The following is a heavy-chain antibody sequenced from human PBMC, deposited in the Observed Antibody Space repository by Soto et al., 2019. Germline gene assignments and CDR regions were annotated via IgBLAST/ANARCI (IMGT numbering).Heavy chain of an antibody. CDR2: IYYSGST. CDR3: AGAAYYDFWSGPNDAFDI. CDR1: GGSISSYY. D-gene: IGHD3-3*01. J-gene: IGHJ3*02. V-gene: IGHV4-59*01. Sequence: SETLSLTCTVSGGSISSYYWSWIRQPPGKGLEWIGYIYYSGSTNYNPSLKSRVTISVDTSKNQFSLKLSSVTAADTAVYYCAGAAYYDFWSGPNDAFDIWGQGTMVTVSS.